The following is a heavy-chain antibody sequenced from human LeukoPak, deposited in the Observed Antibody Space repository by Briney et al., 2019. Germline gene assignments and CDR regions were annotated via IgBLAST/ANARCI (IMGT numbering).Heavy chain of an antibody. J-gene: IGHJ4*02. CDR1: GFTFYDYA. Sequence: GRSLRLSCAASGFTFYDYAMHWVRQAPGKGLEWVSGISWNSGSIGYADSVKGRFTISRDNAKNSLYLQMNSLRAEHMALYYCAKGLDSSAYYYFDYWGQRALVTVSP. CDR2: ISWNSGSI. CDR3: AKGLDSSAYYYFDY. D-gene: IGHD6-19*01. V-gene: IGHV3-9*03.